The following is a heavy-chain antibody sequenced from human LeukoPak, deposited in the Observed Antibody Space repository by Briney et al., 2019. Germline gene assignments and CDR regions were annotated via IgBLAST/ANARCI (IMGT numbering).Heavy chain of an antibody. CDR3: TRPGSYSTDDAFDI. CDR2: IRSKTNNYAT. D-gene: IGHD1-26*01. CDR1: GFTFSGSA. V-gene: IGHV3-73*01. J-gene: IGHJ3*02. Sequence: GGSLGLSCAGSGFTFSGSAMHWVRQASGKGLEWVGRIRSKTNNYATAYAASVTGRFTIFRDDSKNTAYLQMDSLKIEDTAVYYCTRPGSYSTDDAFDIWGQGTMVTVSS.